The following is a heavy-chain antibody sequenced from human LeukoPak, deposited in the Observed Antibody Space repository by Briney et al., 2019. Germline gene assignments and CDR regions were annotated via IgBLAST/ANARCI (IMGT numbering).Heavy chain of an antibody. D-gene: IGHD3-22*01. CDR2: IYYSGST. J-gene: IGHJ4*02. Sequence: SETPSLTCTVSGGSISSYYWSWIRQPPGKGLEWIGYIYYSGSTNYNPSLKSRVTISVDTSKNQFSLKLSSVTAADTAVYYCATHFYDSSGQVFDYWGQGTLVTVSS. V-gene: IGHV4-59*08. CDR3: ATHFYDSSGQVFDY. CDR1: GGSISSYY.